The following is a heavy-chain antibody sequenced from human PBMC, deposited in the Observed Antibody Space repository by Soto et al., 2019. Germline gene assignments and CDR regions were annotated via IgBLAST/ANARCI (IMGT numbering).Heavy chain of an antibody. Sequence: ASVKVSCKASGYTFTSYDINWVRQATGQRLEWMGWMNPNSGNTGYAQKFQGRVTMTRNTSISTAYMELSSLRSEDTAVYYCARDSIGTSPQDYYYYYGMDVWGQGTTVTVSS. J-gene: IGHJ6*02. D-gene: IGHD2-2*01. V-gene: IGHV1-8*01. CDR1: GYTFTSYD. CDR3: ARDSIGTSPQDYYYYYGMDV. CDR2: MNPNSGNT.